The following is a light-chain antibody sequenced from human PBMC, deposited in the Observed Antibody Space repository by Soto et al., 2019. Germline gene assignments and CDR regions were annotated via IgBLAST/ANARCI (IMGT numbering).Light chain of an antibody. V-gene: IGLV2-14*01. CDR1: SSDVGGYNY. J-gene: IGLJ1*01. Sequence: QSVLTQPASVSGSPGLSITISCTGTSSDVGGYNYVSWYQQHPGKAPKLMIYEVSNRPSGVSNRFSGSKSGNTASLTISGLQAEDEADYYCSSYTSSSIDYVFGTGTQLTVL. CDR3: SSYTSSSIDYV. CDR2: EVS.